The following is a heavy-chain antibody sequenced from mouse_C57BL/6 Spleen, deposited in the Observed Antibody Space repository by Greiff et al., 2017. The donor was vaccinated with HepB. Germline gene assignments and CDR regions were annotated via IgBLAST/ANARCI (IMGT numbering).Heavy chain of an antibody. CDR3: ARDGDYGYYAMDY. J-gene: IGHJ4*01. CDR1: GFTFSSYA. D-gene: IGHD2-4*01. CDR2: ISDGGSYT. V-gene: IGHV5-4*01. Sequence: EVQGVESGGGLVKPGGSLKLSCAASGFTFSSYAMSWVRQTPEKRLEWVATISDGGSYTYYPDNVKGRFTISRDNAKNNLYLQMSHLKSEDTAMYYCARDGDYGYYAMDYWGQGTSVTVSS.